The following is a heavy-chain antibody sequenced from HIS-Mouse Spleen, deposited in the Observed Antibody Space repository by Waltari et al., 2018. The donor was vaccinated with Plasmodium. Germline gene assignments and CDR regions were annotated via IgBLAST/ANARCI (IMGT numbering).Heavy chain of an antibody. J-gene: IGHJ4*02. CDR3: ARRGGSYYYFDY. Sequence: QLQLQESGPGLVKPSETLSLTCTVSGGSISSSSYYWGWIRQPPGRGMEWIGGIYYGGSTYYNPSLKSRVTISVDTSKNQFSLKLSSVTAADTAVYYCARRGGSYYYFDYWGQGTLVTVSS. CDR1: GGSISSSSYY. CDR2: IYYGGST. V-gene: IGHV4-39*01. D-gene: IGHD1-26*01.